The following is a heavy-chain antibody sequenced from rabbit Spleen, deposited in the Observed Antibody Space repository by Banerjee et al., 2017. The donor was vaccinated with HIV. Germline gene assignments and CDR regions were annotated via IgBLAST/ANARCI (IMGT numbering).Heavy chain of an antibody. D-gene: IGHD8-1*01. CDR1: GLDFSTNYW. V-gene: IGHV1S40*01. J-gene: IGHJ6*01. Sequence: QSLEESGGDLVKPGASLTLTCKVSGLDFSTNYWIYWVRQAPGKGLEWIASTYTGSSNTYYSTWAKGRFTISKTSSTTVTLHMTSLTVADTATYFCARDAGTSFSTYGMDLWGQGTLVTVS. CDR3: ARDAGTSFSTYGMDL. CDR2: TYTGSSNT.